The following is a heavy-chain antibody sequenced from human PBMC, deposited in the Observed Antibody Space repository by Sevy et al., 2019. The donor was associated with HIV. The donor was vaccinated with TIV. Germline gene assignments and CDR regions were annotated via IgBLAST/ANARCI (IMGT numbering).Heavy chain of an antibody. Sequence: GSLRLSCAASGFTFSSYSMNWVRQAPGKGLEWVSSISGISNYIYYADSMKGRFTVSRDNARNSLYLQMNSLRAEDTAVYYCARDLYCSSTSCRIYYYYGMDVWGQGTTVTVSS. CDR3: ARDLYCSSTSCRIYYYYGMDV. D-gene: IGHD2-2*01. CDR2: ISGISNYI. CDR1: GFTFSSYS. V-gene: IGHV3-21*01. J-gene: IGHJ6*02.